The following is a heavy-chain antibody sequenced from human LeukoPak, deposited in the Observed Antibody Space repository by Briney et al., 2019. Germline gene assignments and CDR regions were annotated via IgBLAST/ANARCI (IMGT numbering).Heavy chain of an antibody. CDR1: GYTFTSHY. J-gene: IGHJ6*03. V-gene: IGHV1-46*01. CDR2: INPSGGST. Sequence: ASVKVSYKASGYTFTSHYMHWVRQAPGQGLEWMGIINPSGGSTSYAQKFQGRVTMTRDMSTSTVYMELSSLRSEDTAVYYCARDGLDPNYYYYYMDVWGKGTTVTVSS. CDR3: ARDGLDPNYYYYYMDV.